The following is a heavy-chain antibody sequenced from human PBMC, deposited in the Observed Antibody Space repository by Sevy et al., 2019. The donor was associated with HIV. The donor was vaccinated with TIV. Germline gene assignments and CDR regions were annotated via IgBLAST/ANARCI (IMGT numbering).Heavy chain of an antibody. J-gene: IGHJ4*02. CDR2: ISSSGSTI. V-gene: IGHV3-11*01. Sequence: GGSLRLSCAASGFTFSDYYMSWIRQAPGKGLEWFSYISSSGSTIYYADSVKGRFTISRDNANNSLYLQMNSLRAEDTAVCCCARDPKPGSGVSEFDYWGQGTLVTVSS. CDR3: ARDPKPGSGVSEFDY. D-gene: IGHD3-10*01. CDR1: GFTFSDYY.